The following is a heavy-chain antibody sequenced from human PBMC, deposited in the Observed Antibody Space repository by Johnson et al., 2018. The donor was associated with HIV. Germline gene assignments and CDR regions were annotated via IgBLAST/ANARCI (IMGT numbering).Heavy chain of an antibody. J-gene: IGHJ3*02. CDR2: ISYDGSNK. V-gene: IGHV3-30*04. CDR1: GFTFSSYA. D-gene: IGHD6-19*01. CDR3: AKELALYSSGYGGDAFDI. Sequence: QVQLVESGGGLVQPGGSLRLSCAASGFTFSSYAMHWVRQAPGKGLEWVAVISYDGSNKYYAYSVKGRFTISRDNSKNTLYLHMNSLRAEDTAMYYCAKELALYSSGYGGDAFDIWGQGTMVTVSS.